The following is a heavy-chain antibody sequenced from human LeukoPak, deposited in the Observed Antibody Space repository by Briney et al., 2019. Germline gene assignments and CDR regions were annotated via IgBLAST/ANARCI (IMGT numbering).Heavy chain of an antibody. CDR2: ISGSGGST. Sequence: GGSLRLSCAASGFTVSSNYMSWVRQAPGKGLEWVSAISGSGGSTYYADSVKGRFTISRDNSKNTLYLQMNSLRAEDTAIYYCAKESVDYGSGSYEDYWGQGTLVTVSS. J-gene: IGHJ4*02. V-gene: IGHV3-23*01. CDR3: AKESVDYGSGSYEDY. CDR1: GFTVSSNY. D-gene: IGHD3-10*01.